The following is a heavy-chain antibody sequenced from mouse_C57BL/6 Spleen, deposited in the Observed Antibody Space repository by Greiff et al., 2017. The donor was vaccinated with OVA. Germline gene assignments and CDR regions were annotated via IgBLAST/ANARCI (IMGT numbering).Heavy chain of an antibody. Sequence: VQLVESGAELVRPGTSVKVSCKASGYAFTNYLIEWVKQRPGQGLEWIGVINPGSGGTNYNEKFKGKATLTADKSSSTAYMQLSSLTSEDSAVYFCARSIYDGYFLYYFDYWGQGTTLTVSS. CDR3: ARSIYDGYFLYYFDY. CDR2: INPGSGGT. D-gene: IGHD2-3*01. J-gene: IGHJ2*01. V-gene: IGHV1-54*01. CDR1: GYAFTNYL.